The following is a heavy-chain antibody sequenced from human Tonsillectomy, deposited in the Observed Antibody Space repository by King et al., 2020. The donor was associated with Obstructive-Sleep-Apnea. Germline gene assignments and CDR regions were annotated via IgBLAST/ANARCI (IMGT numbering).Heavy chain of an antibody. Sequence: MQLVQSGGGVVQPGRSLRLSCAASGFTFSSYSMHWVRQAPGKGLEGVALISYDGNKKYYADSVKGRFTISRDNSKSALFLQMNSLRAEDTAVYYCAYFDSSGYYSYFDYWGQGTLVTVSS. CDR3: AYFDSSGYYSYFDY. CDR2: ISYDGNKK. V-gene: IGHV3-30-3*01. J-gene: IGHJ4*02. D-gene: IGHD3-22*01. CDR1: GFTFSSYS.